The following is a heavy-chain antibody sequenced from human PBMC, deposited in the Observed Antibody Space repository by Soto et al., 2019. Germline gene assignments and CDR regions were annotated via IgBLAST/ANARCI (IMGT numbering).Heavy chain of an antibody. CDR1: GGSISSGGYS. D-gene: IGHD3-16*01. CDR3: AGGGGRYYYGMDV. CDR2: IYHSGST. V-gene: IGHV4-30-2*01. J-gene: IGHJ6*02. Sequence: PSETLSLTCAVSGGSISSGGYSWSWIRQPPGKGLEWIGYIYHSGSTYYNPSLKSRVTISVDRSKNQFSLKLSSVTAADTAVYYCAGGGGRYYYGMDVWGQGTTVTVSS.